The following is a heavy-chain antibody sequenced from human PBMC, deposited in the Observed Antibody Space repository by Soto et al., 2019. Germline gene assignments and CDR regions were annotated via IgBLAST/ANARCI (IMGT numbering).Heavy chain of an antibody. V-gene: IGHV3-11*01. D-gene: IGHD2-2*01. Sequence: PGGSLRLSCVASGFTFSAYYMTWIRQAPGKGLEWVSYIGSSGSPIYHADSVKGRFTISRDNAKNSLFLQMNSLRAEDAAVYYCARESSSTSANWFDPWCQGTLVTVSS. CDR1: GFTFSAYY. J-gene: IGHJ5*02. CDR2: IGSSGSPI. CDR3: ARESSSTSANWFDP.